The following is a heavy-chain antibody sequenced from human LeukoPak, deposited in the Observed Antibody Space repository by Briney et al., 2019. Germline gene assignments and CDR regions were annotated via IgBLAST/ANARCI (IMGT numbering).Heavy chain of an antibody. V-gene: IGHV3-48*01. CDR2: ISSSSSNM. CDR3: AREYSSSSGRSFDY. J-gene: IGHJ4*02. CDR1: GFTFRNYW. Sequence: GGSLRLSCAASGFTFRNYWMSWVRQAPGKGLEWVSYISSSSSNMYYADSVKGRFTISRDSAKNSLYLQMNSLRAEDTAVYYCAREYSSSSGRSFDYWGQGTLVIVSS. D-gene: IGHD6-6*01.